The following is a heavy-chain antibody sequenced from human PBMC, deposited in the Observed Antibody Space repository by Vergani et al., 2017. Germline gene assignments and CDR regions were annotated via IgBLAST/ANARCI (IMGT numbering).Heavy chain of an antibody. CDR2: ICGYTGYT. V-gene: IGHV1-18*01. CDR1: GYTFSSYS. J-gene: IGHJ3*02. Sequence: QAQLLQSGDEVRTPGASVKVSCKASGYTFSSYSICWLRQAPGQGLEWLGWICGYTGYTKYAPKLQGRLIMTAETSTTTAFMKLRSLRSDDTAMYHCVRVSRHGDPLDAFDIWGRETMVTVSS. CDR3: VRVSRHGDPLDAFDI. D-gene: IGHD4-17*01.